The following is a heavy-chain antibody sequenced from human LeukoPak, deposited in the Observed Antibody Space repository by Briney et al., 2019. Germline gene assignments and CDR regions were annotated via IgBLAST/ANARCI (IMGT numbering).Heavy chain of an antibody. V-gene: IGHV3-30*18. CDR3: AKDIVVVPAAMPLPLDY. D-gene: IGHD2-2*01. CDR2: ISYDGSNK. J-gene: IGHJ4*02. Sequence: PGRSLRLSCAASGFTFSSYGMHWVRQAPGKGLEWVAVISYDGSNKYYADSVKGRFTISRDNSKNTLYLQMNSLRAEDTAVYYCAKDIVVVPAAMPLPLDYWGQGILVTVSS. CDR1: GFTFSSYG.